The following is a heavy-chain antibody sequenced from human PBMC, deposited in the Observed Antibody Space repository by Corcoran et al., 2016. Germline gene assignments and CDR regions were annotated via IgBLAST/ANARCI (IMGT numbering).Heavy chain of an antibody. Sequence: QVQLQESGPGLVKPSETLSLTCTVSGGSISSYYWSWIRQPAGKGLEWIGRIYTSGSTNYNPSLKSRVPMSVDTSKNQFSLKLSSVTAADTAVYYCARVLYYYGSGDYFDYWGQGTLVTVSS. V-gene: IGHV4-4*07. CDR1: GGSISSYY. CDR3: ARVLYYYGSGDYFDY. J-gene: IGHJ4*02. D-gene: IGHD3-10*01. CDR2: IYTSGST.